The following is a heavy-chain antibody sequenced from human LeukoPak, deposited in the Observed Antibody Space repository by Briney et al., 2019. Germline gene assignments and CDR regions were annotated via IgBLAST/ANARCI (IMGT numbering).Heavy chain of an antibody. CDR3: ARDEGHLAALGT. CDR2: IIPIFGTA. Sequence: SVKVSCKASGGTFSSYAISWVRQAPGRGLEWMGGIIPIFGTANYAQKFQGRVTITTDESTSTAYMELSSLRSEDTAVYYCARDEGHLAALGTWGQGTLVTVSS. D-gene: IGHD6-25*01. CDR1: GGTFSSYA. V-gene: IGHV1-69*05. J-gene: IGHJ5*02.